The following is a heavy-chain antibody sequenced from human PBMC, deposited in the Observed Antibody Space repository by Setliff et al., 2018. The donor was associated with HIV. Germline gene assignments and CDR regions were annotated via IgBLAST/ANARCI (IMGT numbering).Heavy chain of an antibody. CDR2: IYASGNT. CDR1: GASISSTADY. V-gene: IGHV4-61*09. Sequence: SETLSLTCTVSGASISSTADYWSWVRQPAGKGLEWIGYIYASGNTNYNPSLKGRVTISIDTSKNPFSLRLTSVTAADTAVYYCSRYYFGSASRNFYQFMDVWGKGTTVTVSS. J-gene: IGHJ6*03. CDR3: SRYYFGSASRNFYQFMDV. D-gene: IGHD3-10*01.